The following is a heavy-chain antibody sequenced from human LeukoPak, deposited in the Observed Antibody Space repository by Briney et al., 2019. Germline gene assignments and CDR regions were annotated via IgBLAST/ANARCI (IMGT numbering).Heavy chain of an antibody. CDR1: GGSFSGYY. CDR2: INHSGST. Sequence: PSETLSLTCAVYGGSFSGYYWSWIRQPPGKGLEWIGEINHSGSTNYNPSLKSRVTISVDTSKNQFSLKLSSVTAADTAVYYCARAIGTTGYYDSSGYEFDYWGQGTLVTVSS. CDR3: ARAIGTTGYYDSSGYEFDY. J-gene: IGHJ4*02. V-gene: IGHV4-34*01. D-gene: IGHD3-22*01.